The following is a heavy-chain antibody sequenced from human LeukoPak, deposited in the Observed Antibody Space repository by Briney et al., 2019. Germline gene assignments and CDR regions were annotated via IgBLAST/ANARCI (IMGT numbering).Heavy chain of an antibody. CDR3: ARGPRFGELLWHWFDP. D-gene: IGHD3-10*01. J-gene: IGHJ5*02. Sequence: SETLSLTCTVSGYSISSGHYWGWVRQPPGKWLEWIGSMYHSGSTYYNPPLKSRVTVSEDTSKNQFSLKLRSVTAADTAVYYCARGPRFGELLWHWFDPWGQGTLVTVSS. CDR1: GYSISSGHY. CDR2: MYHSGST. V-gene: IGHV4-38-2*02.